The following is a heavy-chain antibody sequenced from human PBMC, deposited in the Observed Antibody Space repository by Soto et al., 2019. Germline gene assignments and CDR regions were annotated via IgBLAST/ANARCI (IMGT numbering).Heavy chain of an antibody. Sequence: LRLSCAAPGFTFSSYWMSWVRQAPGKGLEWVANIKQDGSEKYYVDSVKGRFTISRDNAKNSLYLQMNSLRAEDTAVYYCAREPYSGVDVWGQGTTVTVSS. D-gene: IGHD5-12*01. V-gene: IGHV3-7*03. CDR3: AREPYSGVDV. J-gene: IGHJ6*02. CDR2: IKQDGSEK. CDR1: GFTFSSYW.